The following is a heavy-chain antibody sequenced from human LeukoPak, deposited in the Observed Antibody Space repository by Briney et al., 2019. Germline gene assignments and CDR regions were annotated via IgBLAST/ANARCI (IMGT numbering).Heavy chain of an antibody. V-gene: IGHV1-24*01. D-gene: IGHD7-27*01. CDR3: ATRRNLANWARTGADDAFDI. CDR2: VDPEDGET. Sequence: ASVKVSCKVSGYTLTELSMHWVQQAPGKGLEWMGRVDPEDGETIYAEKFQGRVTITADTSTDTAYMELSGLRSEDTAVYYCATRRNLANWARTGADDAFDIWGQGTMVTVSS. J-gene: IGHJ3*02. CDR1: GYTLTELS.